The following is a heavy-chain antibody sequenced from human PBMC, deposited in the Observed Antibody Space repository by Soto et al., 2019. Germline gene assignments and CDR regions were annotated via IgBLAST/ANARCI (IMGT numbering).Heavy chain of an antibody. J-gene: IGHJ6*02. CDR1: GYSFTSYW. CDR2: IYPGDSDT. V-gene: IGHV5-51*01. Sequence: GESLKISCKGSGYSFTSYWIGWERQMPGKGLEWMGIIYPGDSDTRYSPSFQGQVTISADKSISTAYLQWSSLKASDTAMYYCASNSGYDLNYYYYGMDVWGQGTTVTVSS. CDR3: ASNSGYDLNYYYYGMDV. D-gene: IGHD5-12*01.